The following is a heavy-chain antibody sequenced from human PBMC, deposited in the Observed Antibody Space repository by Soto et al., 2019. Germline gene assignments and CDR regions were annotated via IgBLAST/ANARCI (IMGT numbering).Heavy chain of an antibody. Sequence: PGGSLRLSCAASGFTFSSYSMNWVRQAPGKGLEWVSSISSSSSYIYYADSVKGRFTISRDNAKNSLYLQMNSLRAEDTAVYYCARDLYSSSSFFDPWGQGTLVTVSS. D-gene: IGHD6-6*01. V-gene: IGHV3-21*01. CDR3: ARDLYSSSSFFDP. CDR1: GFTFSSYS. J-gene: IGHJ5*02. CDR2: ISSSSSYI.